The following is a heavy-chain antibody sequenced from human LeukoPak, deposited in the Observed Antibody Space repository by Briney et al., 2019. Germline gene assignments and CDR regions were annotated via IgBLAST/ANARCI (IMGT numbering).Heavy chain of an antibody. J-gene: IGHJ4*02. CDR1: GFTFSSYS. V-gene: IGHV3-48*02. D-gene: IGHD1-26*01. CDR2: ISASGTTT. CDR3: TRDGGRREDY. Sequence: GGSLRLSCAASGFTFSSYSMNWVRQAPGKGLEWVSYISASGTTTYYADSVKGRFTVSRDNAKNSLYLQMSSLRDEDTAVYYCTRDGGRREDYWGQGTLVTVSS.